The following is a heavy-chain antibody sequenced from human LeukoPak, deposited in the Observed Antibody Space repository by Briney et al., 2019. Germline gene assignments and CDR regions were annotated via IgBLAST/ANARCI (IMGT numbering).Heavy chain of an antibody. J-gene: IGHJ5*02. CDR3: ARDRSIQYQLLVYWFYP. D-gene: IGHD2-2*01. Sequence: YNSVSTYYNPSLKSGVTISVDTSKKQFSLRVSSVTAADTAVYYCARDRSIQYQLLVYWFYPWGQGTLVTVSS. CDR2: YNSVST. V-gene: IGHV4-30-2*04.